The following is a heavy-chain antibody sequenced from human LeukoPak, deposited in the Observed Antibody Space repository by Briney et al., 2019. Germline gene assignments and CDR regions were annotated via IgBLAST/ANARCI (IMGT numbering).Heavy chain of an antibody. Sequence: SQTLSLTCTVSGGSISSGDYYWSWIRQPPGKGLEWIGYIYYSGSTYYNPSLKSRVTISVDTSKNQFSLKLSSVTAADTAVYYCARGDLEWLFPFDYWGQGTLATVSS. V-gene: IGHV4-30-4*08. CDR1: GGSISSGDYY. J-gene: IGHJ4*02. CDR3: ARGDLEWLFPFDY. CDR2: IYYSGST. D-gene: IGHD3-3*01.